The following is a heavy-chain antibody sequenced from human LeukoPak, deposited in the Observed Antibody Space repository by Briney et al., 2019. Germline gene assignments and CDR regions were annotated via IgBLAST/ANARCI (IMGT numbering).Heavy chain of an antibody. CDR2: IGAYNGNT. D-gene: IGHD3-10*01. CDR3: ARDWYYGSGSYYPPLRY. J-gene: IGHJ4*02. CDR1: GYTFTSYG. V-gene: IGHV1-18*01. Sequence: GASVKVSCKASGYTFTSYGISWVRQAPGQGLEWMGWIGAYNGNTNYAQKLQGRVTMTTDTSTSTAYMELRSLRSDDTAVYYCARDWYYGSGSYYPPLRYWGQGTLVTVSS.